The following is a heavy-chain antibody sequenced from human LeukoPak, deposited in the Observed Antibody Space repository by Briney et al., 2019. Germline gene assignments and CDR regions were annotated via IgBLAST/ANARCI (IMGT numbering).Heavy chain of an antibody. J-gene: IGHJ4*02. Sequence: ASVKVSCKASGYTFTSYYMHWVRQAPGQGLEWMGIINPSGGNTSYAQKFQGRVTMTRDTSTSTVYMELSSLRSEDTAVYYCARDLGGEMATTLTLDYWGQGTLVTVSS. CDR1: GYTFTSYY. CDR2: INPSGGNT. D-gene: IGHD5-24*01. CDR3: ARDLGGEMATTLTLDY. V-gene: IGHV1-46*01.